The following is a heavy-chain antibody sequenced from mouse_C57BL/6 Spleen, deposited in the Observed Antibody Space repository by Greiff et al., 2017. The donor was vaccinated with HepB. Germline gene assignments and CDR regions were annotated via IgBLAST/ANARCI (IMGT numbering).Heavy chain of an antibody. Sequence: DVMLVESGGGLVQPGGSMKLSCVASGFTFSNYWMNWVRQSPEKGLEWVAQIRLKSDNYATHYAESVKGRFTISRDDSKSSVYLQMNNLRAEDTGIYYCTPITTVVDYWGQGTTLTVSS. CDR3: TPITTVVDY. D-gene: IGHD1-1*01. CDR2: IRLKSDNYAT. V-gene: IGHV6-3*01. CDR1: GFTFSNYW. J-gene: IGHJ2*01.